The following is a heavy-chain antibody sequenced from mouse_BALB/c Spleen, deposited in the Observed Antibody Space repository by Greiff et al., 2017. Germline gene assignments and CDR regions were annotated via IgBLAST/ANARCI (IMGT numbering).Heavy chain of an antibody. V-gene: IGHV1-18*01. CDR3: ARYYYGPYAMDY. CDR2: INPNNGGT. J-gene: IGHJ4*01. D-gene: IGHD1-1*01. CDR1: GYTFTDYN. Sequence: VQLKESGPELVKPGASVKIPCKASGYTFTDYNMDWVKQSHGKSLEWIGDINPNNGGTIYNQKFKGKATLTVDKSSSTAYMELRSLTSEDTAVYYCARYYYGPYAMDYWGQGTSVTVSS.